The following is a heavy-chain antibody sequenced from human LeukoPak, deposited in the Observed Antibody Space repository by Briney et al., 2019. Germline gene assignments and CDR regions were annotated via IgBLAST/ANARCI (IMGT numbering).Heavy chain of an antibody. D-gene: IGHD1-26*01. CDR3: ARKSGSYYVGYDY. CDR1: GYTFTTYN. V-gene: IGHV1-18*01. J-gene: IGHJ4*02. CDR2: ISGYNGNT. Sequence: GASVKVSCKASGYTFTTYNINWVRQAPGQGLEWMGWISGYNGNTNYAQKLQGRVTMTTDTSTSTAYMELRSLRSDDTAVYYCARKSGSYYVGYDYWGQGTLVTVSS.